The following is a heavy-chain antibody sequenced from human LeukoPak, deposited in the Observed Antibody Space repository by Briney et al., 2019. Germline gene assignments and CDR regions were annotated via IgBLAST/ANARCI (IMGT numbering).Heavy chain of an antibody. CDR2: IYYSGST. CDR3: ARGRPEIGVPAAHLVTY. CDR1: GGSISSSSYY. D-gene: IGHD2-2*01. J-gene: IGHJ4*02. V-gene: IGHV4-39*07. Sequence: PSETLSLTCTVSGGSISSSSYYWGWIRQPPGKGPEWIGSIYYSGSTYYNPSLKSRVTISVDTSKNQFSLKLSSVTAADTAVYYCARGRPEIGVPAAHLVTYWGQGTLVTVSS.